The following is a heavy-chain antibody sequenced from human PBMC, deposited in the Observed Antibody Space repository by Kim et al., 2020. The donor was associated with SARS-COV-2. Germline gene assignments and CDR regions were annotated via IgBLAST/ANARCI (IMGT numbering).Heavy chain of an antibody. CDR3: ARAPMVRGLYYFDY. CDR2: INHSGST. V-gene: IGHV4-34*01. Sequence: SETLSLTCAVYGGSFSGYYWSWIRQPPGKGLEWIGEINHSGSTNYNPSLKSRVTISVDTSKNQFSLKLSSVTAADTAVYYCARAPMVRGLYYFDYWGQGTLVTVSS. J-gene: IGHJ4*02. CDR1: GGSFSGYY. D-gene: IGHD3-10*01.